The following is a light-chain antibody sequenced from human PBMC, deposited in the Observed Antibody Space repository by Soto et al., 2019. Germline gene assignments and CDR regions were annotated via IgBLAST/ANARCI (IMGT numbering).Light chain of an antibody. CDR1: QSVSSN. CDR2: GAS. Sequence: EIMMAQSPATLSVSPGERATLSCRASQSVSSNLAWYQQKPGQAPRLLIYGASTRATGIPARFSGSGSGTEFTLTISSLQSEDFAVYYCQQYNNWPLTFGRGTKVEIK. J-gene: IGKJ4*01. CDR3: QQYNNWPLT. V-gene: IGKV3-15*01.